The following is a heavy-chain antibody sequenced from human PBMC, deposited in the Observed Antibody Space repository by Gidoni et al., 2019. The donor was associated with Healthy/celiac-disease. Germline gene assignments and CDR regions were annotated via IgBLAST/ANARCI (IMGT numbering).Heavy chain of an antibody. Sequence: EVQLVESGGGLVKPGGSLRPSCAASGFTFSSYSRYWVRQGPGKGLEWVSSISSSSSYIYYAYSVKGRFTISRDNAKNSLYLQMNSLRSEDTAVYYCARDPRSGKEFPSWFDPWGQGTLVTVSS. J-gene: IGHJ5*02. CDR1: GFTFSSYS. CDR2: ISSSSSYI. CDR3: ARDPRSGKEFPSWFDP. V-gene: IGHV3-21*01. D-gene: IGHD2-15*01.